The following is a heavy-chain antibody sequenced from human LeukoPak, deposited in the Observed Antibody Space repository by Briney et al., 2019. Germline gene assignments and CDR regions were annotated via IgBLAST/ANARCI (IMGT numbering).Heavy chain of an antibody. CDR3: ASSFGPAASDV. CDR2: ISSSGSTI. D-gene: IGHD2-2*01. J-gene: IGHJ6*04. CDR1: GFTFSDYY. V-gene: IGHV3-11*01. Sequence: KPGGSLRLSCAASGFTFSDYYMSWIRQAPGRWLEWVSYISSSGSTIYYADSVKGRFTISRDNAKNSLYLQMNSLRAEDTAVYYCASSFGPAASDVWGKGTTVTVSS.